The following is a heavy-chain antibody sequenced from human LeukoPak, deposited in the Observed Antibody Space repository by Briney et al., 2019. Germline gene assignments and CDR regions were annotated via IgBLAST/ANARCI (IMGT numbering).Heavy chain of an antibody. V-gene: IGHV1-69*05. CDR2: IIPIFGTA. Sequence: ASVKVSCKASGGTFSSYAISWVRQAPGQGLEWMGGIIPIFGTANYAQKFQGRVTITTDESTSTAYMELSSLRSEDTAVYYCARAVGYCSSTSCYFSLNWFDPWGQGTLVTVSS. J-gene: IGHJ5*02. CDR3: ARAVGYCSSTSCYFSLNWFDP. CDR1: GGTFSSYA. D-gene: IGHD2-2*01.